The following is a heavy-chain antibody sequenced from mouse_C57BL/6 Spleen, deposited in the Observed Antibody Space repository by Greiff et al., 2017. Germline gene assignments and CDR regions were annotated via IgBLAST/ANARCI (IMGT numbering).Heavy chain of an antibody. J-gene: IGHJ2*01. V-gene: IGHV1-15*01. CDR2: IDPETGGT. Sequence: QVQLQQSGAELVRPGASVTLSCKASGYTFTDYEMHWVKQTPVHGLEWIGAIDPETGGTAYNQKFKGKAILTADKSSSTAYMELRSLTSEDSAVYYCTRWGDGVYYFDYWGQGTTLTVSS. CDR3: TRWGDGVYYFDY. D-gene: IGHD3-3*01. CDR1: GYTFTDYE.